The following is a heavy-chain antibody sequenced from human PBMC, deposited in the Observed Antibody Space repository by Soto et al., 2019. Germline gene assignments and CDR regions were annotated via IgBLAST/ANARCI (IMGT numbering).Heavy chain of an antibody. J-gene: IGHJ4*02. CDR2: ISAYNGNT. Sequence: ASVKVSCTASGYTFTSYGIIWVRQAPGQGLEWMGWISAYNGNTNYAQKLQGRVTMTTDTSTSTAYMELRSLRSDDTAVYYCASERYGSGSYFVYWGQGTLVSVSS. CDR1: GYTFTSYG. V-gene: IGHV1-18*01. D-gene: IGHD3-10*01. CDR3: ASERYGSGSYFVY.